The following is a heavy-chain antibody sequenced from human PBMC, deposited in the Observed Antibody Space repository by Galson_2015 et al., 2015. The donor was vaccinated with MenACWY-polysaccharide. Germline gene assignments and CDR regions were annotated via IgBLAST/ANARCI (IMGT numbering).Heavy chain of an antibody. CDR2: FHYRGIT. CDR1: GVSIKTDYY. Sequence: SETLSLTCTVSGVSIKTDYYWGWIRQPLGKGLEWIGSFHYRGITNYNPALMSRSTLSFDPSSNQFSLRQVPATAADPAVYYCARSYAPEWYPLCYWGQGILVTVSS. J-gene: IGHJ4*02. CDR3: ARSYAPEWYPLCY. V-gene: IGHV4-39*01. D-gene: IGHD3-16*01.